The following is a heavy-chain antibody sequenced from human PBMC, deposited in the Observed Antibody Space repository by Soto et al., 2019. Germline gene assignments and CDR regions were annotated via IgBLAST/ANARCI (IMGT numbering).Heavy chain of an antibody. CDR2: ISWKRGSI. J-gene: IGHJ5*02. Sequence: EVQLVESGGGLVQPGRSVRLSCAASGFTFDDYGMHWVRQAPGKGLEWVSGISWKRGSIGYADSVKGRVNISRDNAKNSLYLQMNNLRPEDTAFYFCAKVSTTHTFGPLDPWGQGTLVTVSS. V-gene: IGHV3-9*01. CDR3: AKVSTTHTFGPLDP. CDR1: GFTFDDYG. D-gene: IGHD1-1*01.